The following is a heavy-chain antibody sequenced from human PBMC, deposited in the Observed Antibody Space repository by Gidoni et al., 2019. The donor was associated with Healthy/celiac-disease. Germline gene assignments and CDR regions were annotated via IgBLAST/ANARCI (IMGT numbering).Heavy chain of an antibody. V-gene: IGHV1-46*01. J-gene: IGHJ4*02. CDR1: GYTFTSYY. CDR3: ARDPADYYGSGSYFSRPSDY. D-gene: IGHD3-10*01. CDR2: INPSGGST. Sequence: QVQLVQSGAEVKKPGASVKVSCKASGYTFTSYYMHWVRQAPGQGLEWMGIINPSGGSTSYAQKFQGRVTMTRDTSTSTVYMELSSLRSEDTAVYYCARDPADYYGSGSYFSRPSDYWGQGTLVTVSS.